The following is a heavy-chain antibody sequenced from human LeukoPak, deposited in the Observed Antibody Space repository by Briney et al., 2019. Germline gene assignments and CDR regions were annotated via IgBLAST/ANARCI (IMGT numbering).Heavy chain of an antibody. CDR1: GFTVSSNY. CDR3: AKGGIAVTGRYYIDY. Sequence: PGGSLRLSCAASGFTVSSNYMTWVRQAPGKGLEWVSTISSSGGSTYYADSVKGRFTISRDNSKNTLYLQMNSLIAEDTAVYYCAKGGIAVTGRYYIDYWGQGTPVTVSS. J-gene: IGHJ4*02. D-gene: IGHD6-19*01. CDR2: ISSSGGST. V-gene: IGHV3-23*01.